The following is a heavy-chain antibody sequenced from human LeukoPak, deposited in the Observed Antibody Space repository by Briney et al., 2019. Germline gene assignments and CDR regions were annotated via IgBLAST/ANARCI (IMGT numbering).Heavy chain of an antibody. V-gene: IGHV1-2*02. CDR1: GYTFTSYD. J-gene: IGHJ4*02. Sequence: ASVKVSCKASGYTFTSYDINWVRQATGQGLEWMGWINPNSGGTNYAQKFQGRVTMTRDTSISTAYMELSRLRSDDTAVYYCARASPSSQVDYWGQGTLVTVSS. CDR3: ARASPSSQVDY. CDR2: INPNSGGT.